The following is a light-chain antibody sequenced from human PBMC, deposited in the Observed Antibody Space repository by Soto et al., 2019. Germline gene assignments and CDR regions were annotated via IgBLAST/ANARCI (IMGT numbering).Light chain of an antibody. CDR3: HVWDSSTAI. Sequence: SYELTQPLSVSVALGQTARITCGGTKIGSKNVHWYQQKPGQAPVLVIYSDSSRPSGIPEQFSGSNSGNTATLTISRAQAGDEADYYCHVWDSSTAIFGGGTKVTV. CDR1: KIGSKN. J-gene: IGLJ2*01. V-gene: IGLV3-9*01. CDR2: SDS.